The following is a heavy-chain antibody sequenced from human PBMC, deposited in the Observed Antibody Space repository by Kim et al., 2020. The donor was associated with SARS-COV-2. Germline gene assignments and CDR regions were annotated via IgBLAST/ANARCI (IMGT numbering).Heavy chain of an antibody. CDR2: IRSKAYGGTT. CDR3: TRDAQVRPI. J-gene: IGHJ3*02. Sequence: GGSLRLSCTASGFTFGDYAMSWVRQAPGKGLEWVGFIRSKAYGGTTEYAASVKGRFTISRDDSKSIAYLQMNSLKTEDTAVYYCTRDAQVRPIWGQGTMVTVSS. V-gene: IGHV3-49*04. CDR1: GFTFGDYA. D-gene: IGHD1-1*01.